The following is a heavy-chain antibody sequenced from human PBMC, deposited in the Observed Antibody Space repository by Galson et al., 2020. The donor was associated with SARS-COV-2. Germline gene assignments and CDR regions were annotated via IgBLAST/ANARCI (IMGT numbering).Heavy chain of an antibody. D-gene: IGHD2-2*02. CDR3: ARGSIDCSSTSCYNFPSYLNWFDP. Sequence: ASETLSLTCTVSGGSISSGDYYWSWIRQPPGKGLEWIGYIYYSGSTHYNPSLKSRVTITVDTSKNQFSLKLSSVTAADTAVYYCARGSIDCSSTSCYNFPSYLNWFDPWGQGTLVTVSS. CDR1: GGSISSGDYY. CDR2: IYYSGST. J-gene: IGHJ5*02. V-gene: IGHV4-30-4*01.